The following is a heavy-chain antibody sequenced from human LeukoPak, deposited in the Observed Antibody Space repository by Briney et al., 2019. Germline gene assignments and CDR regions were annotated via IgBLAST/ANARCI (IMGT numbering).Heavy chain of an antibody. J-gene: IGHJ4*02. CDR1: GFTMKNFG. D-gene: IGHD3-3*01. CDR3: VRGADMNYNFENSFYFDS. V-gene: IGHV3-33*01. CDR2: IWYGGSQR. Sequence: GGSLRLSCAVSGFTMKNFGMHWVRQAPGKGLEWVAVIWYGGSQRHYMDSVKGRFAISREISMNTLSLEMNGLRVEDTAVYYCVRGADMNYNFENSFYFDSWGQGALVIVSS.